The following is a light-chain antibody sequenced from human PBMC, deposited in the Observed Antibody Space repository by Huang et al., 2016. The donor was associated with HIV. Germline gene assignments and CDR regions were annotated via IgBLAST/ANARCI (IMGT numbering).Light chain of an antibody. V-gene: IGKV4-1*01. CDR1: QSVLYSSNSKNY. CDR2: WAS. Sequence: DIVMTQSPDSLTVSLGERATIKCRSSQSVLYSSNSKNYLAWFKQKPGRAPRLLIYWASARESGVPDRFSGSVSGTDFTLTIDRLEAEDAAIYYCQQYYRLPQTFGQGTRVEIK. CDR3: QQYYRLPQT. J-gene: IGKJ1*01.